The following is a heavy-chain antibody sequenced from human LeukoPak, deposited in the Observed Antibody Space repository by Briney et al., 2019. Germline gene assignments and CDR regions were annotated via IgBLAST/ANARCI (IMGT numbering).Heavy chain of an antibody. CDR2: ISSSGSTI. D-gene: IGHD2-2*01. Sequence: PSETLSLTYTVSGGSISSYYWSWIRQPPGKGLEWVSYISSSGSTIYYADSVKGRFTISRDNAKNSLYLQMNSLRAEDTAVYYCARDGSCSAESYYYYYYYMDVWGKGTTVTVSS. CDR1: GGSISSYY. J-gene: IGHJ6*03. V-gene: IGHV3-11*04. CDR3: ARDGSCSAESYYYYYYYMDV.